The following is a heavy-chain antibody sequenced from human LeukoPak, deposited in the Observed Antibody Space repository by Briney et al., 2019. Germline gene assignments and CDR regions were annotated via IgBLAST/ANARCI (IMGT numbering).Heavy chain of an antibody. CDR3: TRGLGEHGGVSDR. V-gene: IGHV3-7*01. J-gene: IGHJ5*02. CDR1: GFILTSNR. Sequence: GGSLRLSCAASGFILTSNRMNWVRQAPGKGLEWVANIKHDGSEQIYVDSVKGRFTISRDNAKDSVYLQMNSLRAEDTAVYYCTRGLGEHGGVSDRWGQGTLVIVS. CDR2: IKHDGSEQ. D-gene: IGHD3-16*01.